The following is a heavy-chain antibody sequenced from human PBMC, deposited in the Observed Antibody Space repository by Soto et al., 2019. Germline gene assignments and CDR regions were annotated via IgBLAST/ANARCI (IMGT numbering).Heavy chain of an antibody. J-gene: IGHJ6*02. Sequence: QVQLVESGGGVVQPGRSLRLSCAASGVTFSSYGMHWVRQAPGKGLEWVAVIWYDGSTKYYAESVKGRFTLSRDNSKHARYLQMNTLRPEATDVYYCARADSLGSHYYYGMDVWGQGTTVTVSS. CDR2: IWYDGSTK. CDR1: GVTFSSYG. CDR3: ARADSLGSHYYYGMDV. D-gene: IGHD3-22*01. V-gene: IGHV3-33*01.